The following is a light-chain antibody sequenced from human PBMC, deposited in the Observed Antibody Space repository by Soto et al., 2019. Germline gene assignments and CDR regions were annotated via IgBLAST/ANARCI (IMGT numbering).Light chain of an antibody. J-gene: IGLJ3*02. CDR3: TSYTSGNTLV. V-gene: IGLV2-14*01. CDR1: TSDVGGYNY. CDR2: EVN. Sequence: QSALTQPASVSGSPGQSITISCTGTTSDVGGYNYVSWYQHHPGKAPKLMIYEVNSRPSGVSHRFSGSKSGNTASLTISGLQAEDEADYYCTSYTSGNTLVFGGGTKVTVL.